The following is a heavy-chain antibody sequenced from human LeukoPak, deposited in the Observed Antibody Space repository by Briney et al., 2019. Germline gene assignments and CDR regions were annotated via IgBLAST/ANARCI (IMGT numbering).Heavy chain of an antibody. CDR2: IYYSGST. Sequence: SETLSLTCTVSGGSISSSSYYWAWIRQPPGKGLEWIGTIYYSGSTYYNPSLKSRVTISVDTSKNQFSLKLSSVTAADTAVFYCARRGRSSGWSNGYFFDYWGQGALVTVSS. V-gene: IGHV4-39*01. CDR3: ARRGRSSGWSNGYFFDY. D-gene: IGHD6-19*01. J-gene: IGHJ4*02. CDR1: GGSISSSSYY.